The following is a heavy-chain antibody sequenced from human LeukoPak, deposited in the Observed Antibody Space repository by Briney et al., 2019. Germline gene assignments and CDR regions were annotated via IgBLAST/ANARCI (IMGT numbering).Heavy chain of an antibody. V-gene: IGHV3-53*04. CDR2: IYSGGST. CDR1: GFTVSSNY. Sequence: GGSLRLSCAASGFTVSSNYMSWVRQAAGKGLEWVSVIYSGGSTYYADSVKGRFTISRHNSKNTLYLQMNSLRAEDTAVYYCARSPDINRFDPWGQGTLVTVSS. D-gene: IGHD3-9*01. J-gene: IGHJ5*02. CDR3: ARSPDINRFDP.